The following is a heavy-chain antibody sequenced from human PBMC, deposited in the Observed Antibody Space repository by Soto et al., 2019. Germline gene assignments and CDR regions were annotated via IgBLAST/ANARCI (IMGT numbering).Heavy chain of an antibody. J-gene: IGHJ4*02. Sequence: GESLKISCKGSGYSFTSYWIGWVRQMPGKGLEWMGIIYPGDSDTRYSPSFQGQVTISADKSISTAYLQWSSLKASDTAMYYCARRLGEDGYAAYYFDYWGQGTLVTVSS. D-gene: IGHD5-12*01. CDR1: GYSFTSYW. V-gene: IGHV5-51*01. CDR3: ARRLGEDGYAAYYFDY. CDR2: IYPGDSDT.